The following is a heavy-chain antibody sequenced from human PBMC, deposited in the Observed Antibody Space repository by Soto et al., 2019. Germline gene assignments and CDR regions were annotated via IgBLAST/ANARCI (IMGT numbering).Heavy chain of an antibody. CDR2: IWYDGSNK. CDR3: ARDTALAMVRFYYGMDV. J-gene: IGHJ6*02. D-gene: IGHD3-10*01. Sequence: QVQLVESGGGVVQPGRSLRLSCAASGFTFSSYGMHWVRQAPGKGLEWVAVIWYDGSNKYYADSVKGRFTISRDNSKKTLDLQMTSMRAEDTAVYYCARDTALAMVRFYYGMDVWGQGPTVTV. V-gene: IGHV3-33*01. CDR1: GFTFSSYG.